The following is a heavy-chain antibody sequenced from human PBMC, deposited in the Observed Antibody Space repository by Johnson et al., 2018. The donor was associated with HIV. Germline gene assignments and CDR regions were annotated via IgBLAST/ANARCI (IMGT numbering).Heavy chain of an antibody. J-gene: IGHJ3*02. CDR2: ISYDGSNT. CDR1: GFTFSSND. CDR3: AREHYDSSGLDAFDI. Sequence: QVQLLESGGGVVQPGGSLRLSCAASGFTFSSNDMNWVRQALGKGLEWVSVISYDGSNTYYADSVKGRFTISRDNSKNTLYLQMNSLRAEDTAVYYCAREHYDSSGLDAFDIWGQGTMVTVSS. V-gene: IGHV3-30*19. D-gene: IGHD3-22*01.